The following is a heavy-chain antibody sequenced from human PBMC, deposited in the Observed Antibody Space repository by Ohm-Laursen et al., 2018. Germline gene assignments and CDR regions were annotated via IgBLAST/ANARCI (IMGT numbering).Heavy chain of an antibody. Sequence: SLRLSCSASGFKFDDHAMHWVRQAPGKGLEWVSGISWNSGSIGYADSVKGRFTISRDNAKKSLYLQMSSLSAEDTALYYCAKETHGDYDYAFDIWGQGTKVTVSS. D-gene: IGHD5-12*01. V-gene: IGHV3-9*01. CDR1: GFKFDDHA. J-gene: IGHJ3*02. CDR3: AKETHGDYDYAFDI. CDR2: ISWNSGSI.